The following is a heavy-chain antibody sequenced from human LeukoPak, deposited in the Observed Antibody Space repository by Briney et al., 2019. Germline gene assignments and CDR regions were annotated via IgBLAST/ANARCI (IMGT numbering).Heavy chain of an antibody. V-gene: IGHV4-38-2*02. Sequence: PSETLSLTCTVSGYSISSGYYWGGIRQPPGKGLEWIGNMYHSGNYYYNPSLKSRVTISVDTSKNQFSLKLSSVTAADTAMYYCVSNLYGSGYYFAYWGQGTLVTVSS. CDR1: GYSISSGYY. D-gene: IGHD3-10*01. CDR3: VSNLYGSGYYFAY. CDR2: MYHSGNY. J-gene: IGHJ4*02.